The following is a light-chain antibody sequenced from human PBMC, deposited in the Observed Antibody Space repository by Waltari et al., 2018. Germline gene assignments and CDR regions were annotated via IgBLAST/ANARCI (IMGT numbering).Light chain of an antibody. Sequence: QSALTQPASVSGSPGQSITISCTGTSSDVGGYNYLSWYQQHPGKAPKLMIYEVSNRPSGVSNRFSGSKSGNTASLTISGLQPEDEADYYCSSHTSSSTPYVFGTGTKVTVL. CDR1: SSDVGGYNY. V-gene: IGLV2-14*01. CDR2: EVS. J-gene: IGLJ1*01. CDR3: SSHTSSSTPYV.